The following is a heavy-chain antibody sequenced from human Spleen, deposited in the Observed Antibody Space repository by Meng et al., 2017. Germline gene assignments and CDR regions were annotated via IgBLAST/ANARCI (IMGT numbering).Heavy chain of an antibody. CDR1: GFTFNSFA. Sequence: EVHLVESGGGLVQPGGSLRLSCAASGFTFNSFAMSWVRQTPGKGLEWVSAITGGGGVTYYADSVKGRFTISRDNSKNTLYLQMNSLRAEDTAVYYCGKRISGWYYMDYWGRGTLVTVSS. D-gene: IGHD6-19*01. V-gene: IGHV3-23*04. CDR3: GKRISGWYYMDY. CDR2: ITGGGGVT. J-gene: IGHJ4*02.